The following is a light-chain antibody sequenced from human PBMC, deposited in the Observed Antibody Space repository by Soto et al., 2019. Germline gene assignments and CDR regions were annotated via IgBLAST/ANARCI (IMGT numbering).Light chain of an antibody. CDR1: QSVFYSPNNKNY. J-gene: IGKJ5*01. CDR2: RAS. CDR3: QQYYSSYIT. V-gene: IGKV4-1*01. Sequence: IVMTQSPDSLAVSLGERATINCRSNQSVFYSPNNKNYLAWYQQKPGQPPKLLIYRASNRESGVPDRFSGSGSETDFTLTISSLQAEDVAVYYCQQYYSSYITFGQGTRLEIK.